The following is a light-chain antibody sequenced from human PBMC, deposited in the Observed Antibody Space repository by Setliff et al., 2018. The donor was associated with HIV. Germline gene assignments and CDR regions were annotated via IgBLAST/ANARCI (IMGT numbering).Light chain of an antibody. V-gene: IGLV1-44*01. CDR1: SSNIGVNI. CDR2: NIN. CDR3: AAWDNSLKGDV. J-gene: IGLJ1*01. Sequence: QSVLTQPPSASGTPGQGVTISCSGSSSNIGVNIVNWYQHLPGTAPKLLIYNINQRPSGVPDRFSGSKSGTSASLAISGLQPEDEADYYCAAWDNSLKGDVFGSGTKVTVL.